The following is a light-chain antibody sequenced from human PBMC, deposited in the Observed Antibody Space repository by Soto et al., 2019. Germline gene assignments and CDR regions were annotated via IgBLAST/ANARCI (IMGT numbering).Light chain of an antibody. Sequence: QSALTQPASVSGSPGQSITISCTGTSSDVGGYNYVSWYQQHPGKAPKLMIYDVSNRPSGVSNRVSGSKSGNTASLTISGLQAEDEADYYCSSYTSSSTRVFGGGTKVTVL. CDR3: SSYTSSSTRV. CDR1: SSDVGGYNY. V-gene: IGLV2-14*01. J-gene: IGLJ2*01. CDR2: DVS.